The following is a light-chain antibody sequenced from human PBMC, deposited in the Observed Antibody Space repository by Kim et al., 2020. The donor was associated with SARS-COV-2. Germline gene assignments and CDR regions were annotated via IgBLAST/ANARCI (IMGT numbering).Light chain of an antibody. V-gene: IGKV3-20*01. Sequence: EIVLTQSPGTLSLSPGERATLSCRASQTVSNTYSSWYQQKAGEAPRLLIYAASTRATGVPDRFSGSGSGTDFTLTISRLEPEDCAVFYSKPYEYSPWTFGQGTKVEI. CDR1: QTVSNTY. CDR3: KPYEYSPWT. CDR2: AAS. J-gene: IGKJ1*01.